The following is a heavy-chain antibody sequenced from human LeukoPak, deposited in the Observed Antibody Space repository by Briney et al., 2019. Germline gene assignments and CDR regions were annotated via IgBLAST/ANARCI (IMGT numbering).Heavy chain of an antibody. J-gene: IGHJ6*02. CDR1: GGTFSSYA. V-gene: IGHV1-69*04. CDR3: ARAYSSSSDYYYYGMDV. D-gene: IGHD6-6*01. CDR2: IIPILGIA. Sequence: SVKVSCKASGGTFSSYAISWVRQAPGQGLEWMGRIIPILGIANHAQKFQGRVTITADKSTSTAYMELSSLRSEDTAVYYCARAYSSSSDYYYYGMDVWGQGTTVTVSS.